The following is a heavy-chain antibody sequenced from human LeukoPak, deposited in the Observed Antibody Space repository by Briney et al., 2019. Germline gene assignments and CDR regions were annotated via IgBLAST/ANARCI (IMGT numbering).Heavy chain of an antibody. CDR3: ARGAMATTPFFDY. CDR1: GRSISNYY. D-gene: IGHD5-24*01. J-gene: IGHJ4*02. CDR2: VYYTGST. Sequence: SETLSLTCPVSGRSISNYYYWSWIRQPPGKRLGGLGYVYYTGSTNFNPSLKSRVTMSLDTSRNQFSLKLTSLTAADTAVYYCARGAMATTPFFDYWGQGTMVTVSS. V-gene: IGHV4-59*01.